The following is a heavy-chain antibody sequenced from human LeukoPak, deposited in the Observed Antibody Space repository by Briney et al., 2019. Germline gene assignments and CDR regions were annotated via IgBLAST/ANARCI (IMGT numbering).Heavy chain of an antibody. D-gene: IGHD5-18*01. J-gene: IGHJ5*02. Sequence: GASVKVSCRASGGTFSSYAISWVRQAPGQGLEWMGGIIPIFGTANYAQKFQGRVTITADESTSTAYMELSSLRSEDTAVYYCARGGIQLWLPWFDPWGQGTLVTVSS. V-gene: IGHV1-69*13. CDR1: GGTFSSYA. CDR3: ARGGIQLWLPWFDP. CDR2: IIPIFGTA.